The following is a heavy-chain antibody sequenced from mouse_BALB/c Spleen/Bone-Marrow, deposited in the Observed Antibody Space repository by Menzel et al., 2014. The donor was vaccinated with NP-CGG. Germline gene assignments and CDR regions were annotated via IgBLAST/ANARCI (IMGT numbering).Heavy chain of an antibody. Sequence: VQLKQSGPVLVKPSQSLPLTCTVTAYSITSGYGWHWIRQFPGNKLEWMGYIHYSGSTHYNPSLKSRISITRDTSKNQFFLQLNSVTTEDTATYHCAREARTTARFAYWGQGTLVTVSA. J-gene: IGHJ3*01. V-gene: IGHV3-1*02. CDR2: IHYSGST. CDR3: AREARTTARFAY. D-gene: IGHD1-2*01. CDR1: AYSITSGYG.